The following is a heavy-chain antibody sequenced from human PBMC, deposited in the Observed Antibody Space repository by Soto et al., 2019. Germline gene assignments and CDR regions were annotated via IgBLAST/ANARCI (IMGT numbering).Heavy chain of an antibody. D-gene: IGHD1-26*01. J-gene: IGHJ1*01. V-gene: IGHV4-4*02. CDR3: ARERQREMPGN. CDR2: IYHRGDT. CDR1: GDSISSEKW. Sequence: QGQLQESGPGLVKPSGTLSLTCAVAGDSISSEKWWTWVRQPPGKGLEWIGEIYHRGDTNYNPSLKSRVTISVDKSKNQFSLKVNSVTVADTAVYYCARERQREMPGNWGQGTLVTVSS.